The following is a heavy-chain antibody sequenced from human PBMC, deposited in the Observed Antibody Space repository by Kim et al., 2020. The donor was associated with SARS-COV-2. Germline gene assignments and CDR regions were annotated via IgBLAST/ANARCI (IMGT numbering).Heavy chain of an antibody. J-gene: IGHJ4*02. Sequence: TRYEQKCQGRVTMTRDTSTSTVYMELSSLRSEDTAVYYCARGDYVTTFDYWGQGTLVTVSS. CDR2: T. D-gene: IGHD4-17*01. V-gene: IGHV1-46*01. CDR3: ARGDYVTTFDY.